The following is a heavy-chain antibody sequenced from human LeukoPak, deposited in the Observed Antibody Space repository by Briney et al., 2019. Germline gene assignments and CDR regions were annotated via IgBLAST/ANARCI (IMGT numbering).Heavy chain of an antibody. Sequence: GGSLRLSCAASGFTFSTYSMNWVRQAPGKGLEWVSSISSSSGYIYYADSVKGRFTISRDNAKNSQYLQMNSLRAEDTAVYYCAKTRDSRAYWYFDLWGRGTLVTVSS. CDR3: AKTRDSRAYWYFDL. V-gene: IGHV3-21*01. CDR1: GFTFSTYS. CDR2: ISSSSGYI. D-gene: IGHD1-14*01. J-gene: IGHJ2*01.